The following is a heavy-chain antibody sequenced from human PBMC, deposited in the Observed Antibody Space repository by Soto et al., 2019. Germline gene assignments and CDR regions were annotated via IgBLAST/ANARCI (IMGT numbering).Heavy chain of an antibody. CDR2: ISGSGGRT. CDR1: GFTFSSYA. CDR3: ASAVDYYGSSYYYYGMDV. V-gene: IGHV3-23*01. Sequence: EVQLLESGGGLVQPGGSLRLSCAASGFTFSSYAMSWVRQAPGKGLEWVSAISGSGGRTYYADSVKGRFTISRDNSKHTLYLQMNSLRADDTAVYYCASAVDYYGSSYYYYGMDVWGQGTTVTVSS. D-gene: IGHD3-10*01. J-gene: IGHJ6*02.